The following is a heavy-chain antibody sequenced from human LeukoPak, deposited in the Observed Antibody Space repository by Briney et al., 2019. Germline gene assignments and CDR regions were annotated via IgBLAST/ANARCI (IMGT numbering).Heavy chain of an antibody. CDR3: ARSLTNIAVAGVYYYYGMDV. Sequence: SVKVSCKASGGTFSSYAISWVRQAPGQGLEWMGGIIPIFGTVNYAQKFQGRVTITADESTSTAYMELSSLRSEDTAVYYCARSLTNIAVAGVYYYYGMDVWGQGTTVTVSS. J-gene: IGHJ6*02. CDR2: IIPIFGTV. V-gene: IGHV1-69*13. D-gene: IGHD6-19*01. CDR1: GGTFSSYA.